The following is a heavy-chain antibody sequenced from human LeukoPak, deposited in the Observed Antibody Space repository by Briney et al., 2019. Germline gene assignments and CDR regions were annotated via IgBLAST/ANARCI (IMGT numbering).Heavy chain of an antibody. D-gene: IGHD3-3*01. CDR3: ARRFGPPDSYYGMDV. J-gene: IGHJ6*02. CDR2: IYPGDTDT. CDR1: GYSFTSYW. V-gene: IGHV5-51*01. Sequence: GESLKISCKGSGYSFTSYWIGWVRQMPGKGLEWMGIIYPGDTDTRYSPSFQGQVTISADKSISTAYLQWSSLKASDTAMYYCARRFGPPDSYYGMDVWGQGTTVTVSS.